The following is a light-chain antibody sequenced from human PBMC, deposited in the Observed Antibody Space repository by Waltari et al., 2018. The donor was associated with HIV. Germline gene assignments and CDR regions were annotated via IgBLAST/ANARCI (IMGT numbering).Light chain of an antibody. V-gene: IGKV1-39*01. CDR2: SAS. Sequence: DIQMTPPPSSLSASIGDRVTITCRASESISTSLNWYQQKPGKAPKLLIYSASNLQSGVPPRFSGTGSGTHFTLTIGTLLPEDSATYYCQQSYSSPRWTFGLGTKV. CDR1: ESISTS. CDR3: QQSYSSPRWT. J-gene: IGKJ1*01.